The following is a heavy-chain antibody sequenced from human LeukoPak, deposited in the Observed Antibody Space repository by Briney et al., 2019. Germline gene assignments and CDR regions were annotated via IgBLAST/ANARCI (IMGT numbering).Heavy chain of an antibody. CDR2: IYYSGST. J-gene: IGHJ1*01. CDR3: ARGPYCSSTSCSATTFQH. D-gene: IGHD2-2*01. Sequence: SETLSLTCTVSGGSISSYYWSWIRQPPGKGLEWIGYIYYSGSTNYNPSLKSRVTISVDTSKNQFSLKLSSVTAADTAVYYCARGPYCSSTSCSATTFQHWGQGTLVTVSS. CDR1: GGSISSYY. V-gene: IGHV4-59*12.